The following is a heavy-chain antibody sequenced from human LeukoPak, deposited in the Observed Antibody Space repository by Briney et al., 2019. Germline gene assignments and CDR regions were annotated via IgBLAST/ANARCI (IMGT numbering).Heavy chain of an antibody. CDR2: ISGGGGST. V-gene: IGHV3-23*01. CDR3: AKDLRLIGSRGD. J-gene: IGHJ4*02. D-gene: IGHD2-8*01. Sequence: PGGSLRLSCAASGFTFSSYAMSWVRQAPGKGLEWVSAISGGGGSTYYADSVKGRFTISRDNSKNTLYLQMNSLRAEDTAVYYCAKDLRLIGSRGDWGQGTLVTVSS. CDR1: GFTFSSYA.